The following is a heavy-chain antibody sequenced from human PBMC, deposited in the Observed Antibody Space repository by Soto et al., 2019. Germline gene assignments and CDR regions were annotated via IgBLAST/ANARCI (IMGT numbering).Heavy chain of an antibody. J-gene: IGHJ4*02. CDR1: GGSISSGDYF. CDR3: ARGAYRYAYSDY. V-gene: IGHV4-30-4*01. D-gene: IGHD5-18*01. Sequence: KTSETLSLTCTVSGGSISSGDYFWSWIRQPPGKGLEWIGYIYYRGSTYYNPSLKSRLLISLDTSKNQVSLRLSSVTAADTAVYYCARGAYRYAYSDYWGQGTLVTVSS. CDR2: IYYRGST.